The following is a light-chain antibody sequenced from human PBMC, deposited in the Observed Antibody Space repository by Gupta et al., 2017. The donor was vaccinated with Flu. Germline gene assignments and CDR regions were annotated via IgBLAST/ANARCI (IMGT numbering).Light chain of an antibody. V-gene: IGKV2-30*01. CDR3: MQGAHWPWA. J-gene: IGKJ1*01. CDR1: QGLVYSDGNTY. Sequence: ISCRSSQGLVYSDGNTYVHWIQLRPGQSPRRLIYLVSHRESGVPDRFSGSGSGTGFTLRISRVEAEDVGIYYCMQGAHWPWAFGQGTRVEIK. CDR2: LVS.